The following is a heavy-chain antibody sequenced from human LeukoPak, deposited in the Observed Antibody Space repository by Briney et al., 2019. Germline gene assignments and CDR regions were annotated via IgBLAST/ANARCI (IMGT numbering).Heavy chain of an antibody. Sequence: GGSLRLSWVASGFTFSNYAMSWVRQAPGKGLEWVSAISGSGGSTFYADSVKGQLTISRDNSKNTVYLQMNSLRAEDTAVYYCAKDVTRIFSSAYYSCYFDHWGQGTLVTVSS. J-gene: IGHJ4*02. CDR1: GFTFSNYA. CDR2: ISGSGGST. V-gene: IGHV3-23*01. D-gene: IGHD3-22*01. CDR3: AKDVTRIFSSAYYSCYFDH.